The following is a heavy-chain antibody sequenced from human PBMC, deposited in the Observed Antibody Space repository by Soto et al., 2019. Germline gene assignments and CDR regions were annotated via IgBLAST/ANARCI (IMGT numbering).Heavy chain of an antibody. CDR2: ISAYNGNT. D-gene: IGHD3-22*01. CDR3: AREEYYYDSSGYYNWFEP. Sequence: ASVKVSCKASGYTFTXYGICWVRQAPGQGLEWMGWISAYNGNTNYAQKLQGRVTMTTDTSTSTAYMELRSLRSDDTAVYYCAREEYYYDSSGYYNWFEPWGQGTLVTVSS. V-gene: IGHV1-18*01. J-gene: IGHJ5*02. CDR1: GYTFTXYG.